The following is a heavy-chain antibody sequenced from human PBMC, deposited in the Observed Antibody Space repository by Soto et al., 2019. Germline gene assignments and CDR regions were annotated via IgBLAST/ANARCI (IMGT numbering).Heavy chain of an antibody. CDR3: ARGLSGSYYPKTRYYFDY. CDR2: IIPIFGTA. CDR1: GGTFSSYA. Sequence: ASVKVSCKASGGTFSSYAISWVRQAPGQGLEWMGGIIPIFGTANYAQKFQGRVTITADESTSTAYMELSSLRSEDTAVYYCARGLSGSYYPKTRYYFDYWGQGTLVTVSS. D-gene: IGHD1-26*01. J-gene: IGHJ4*02. V-gene: IGHV1-69*13.